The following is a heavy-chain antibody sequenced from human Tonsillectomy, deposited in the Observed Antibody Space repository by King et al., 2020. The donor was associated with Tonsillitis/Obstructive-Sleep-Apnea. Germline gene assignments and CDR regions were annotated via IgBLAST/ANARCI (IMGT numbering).Heavy chain of an antibody. CDR2: IGNDGINK. Sequence: VQLVESGGGAVQPGRSLRLSCAASGFNFGNYATHWVRQAPGKGLEWLAVIGNDGINKYYAGSGKGRFTISRDNSKNTLSLQMSGLRAEDTAVYYCARGQPFPVYGVVYFDYWGQGTLVTVSS. J-gene: IGHJ4*02. V-gene: IGHV3-30*04. D-gene: IGHD3-3*01. CDR1: GFNFGNYA. CDR3: ARGQPFPVYGVVYFDY.